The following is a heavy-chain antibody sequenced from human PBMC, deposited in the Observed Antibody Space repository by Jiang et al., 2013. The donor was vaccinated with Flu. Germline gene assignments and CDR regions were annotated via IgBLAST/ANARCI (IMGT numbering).Heavy chain of an antibody. D-gene: IGHD3-3*01. V-gene: IGHV3-7*03. J-gene: IGHJ6*02. CDR3: ARDAKYYDFWSGYYGMDV. CDR2: QDGSEK. Sequence: QDGSEKYYVDSVKGRFTISRDNAKNSLYLQMNSLRAEDTAVYYCARDAKYYDFWSGYYGMDVWGQGTTVTVSS.